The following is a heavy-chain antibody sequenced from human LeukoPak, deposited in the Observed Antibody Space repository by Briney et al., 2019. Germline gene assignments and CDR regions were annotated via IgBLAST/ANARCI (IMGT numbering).Heavy chain of an antibody. J-gene: IGHJ4*02. CDR1: GYTFTGYY. CDR3: ARDSPEYYYGSGSYLAPNFDY. V-gene: IGHV1-2*02. Sequence: ASVKVSCKASGYTFTGYYMHWVRQAPGQGLEWMGWINPNSGGTNYAQKLQGRVTMTTHTSTSTAYMELRSLRSDDTAVYYCARDSPEYYYGSGSYLAPNFDYWGQGTLVTVSS. CDR2: INPNSGGT. D-gene: IGHD3-10*01.